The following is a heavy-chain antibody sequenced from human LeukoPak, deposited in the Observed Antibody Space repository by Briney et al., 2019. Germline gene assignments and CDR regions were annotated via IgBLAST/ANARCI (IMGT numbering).Heavy chain of an antibody. CDR2: IYTSGST. CDR1: GGSISSYY. D-gene: IGHD2-2*01. J-gene: IGHJ4*02. CDR3: ARHGGYCSSTSCPPPFDY. V-gene: IGHV4-4*09. Sequence: PSETLSLTCTVSGGSISSYYWGWIRQPPGKGLEWIGYIYTSGSTNYNPSLKSRVTISVDTSKNQFSLKLSSVTAADTAVYYCARHGGYCSSTSCPPPFDYWGQGTLVTVSS.